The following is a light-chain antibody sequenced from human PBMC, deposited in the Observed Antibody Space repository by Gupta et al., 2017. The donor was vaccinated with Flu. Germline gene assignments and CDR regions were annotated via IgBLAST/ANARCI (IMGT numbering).Light chain of an antibody. CDR3: SSYTSSSTWV. Sequence: STTITCTGTSSDVGGDNYVYWSPQHPDKAHKLMVYEVSKRTAGGATRFSGSKAGNTAALTISGRPEEDEDDYYCSSYTSSSTWVFGGGTKLTVL. CDR2: EVS. J-gene: IGLJ3*02. CDR1: SSDVGGDNY. V-gene: IGLV2-14*01.